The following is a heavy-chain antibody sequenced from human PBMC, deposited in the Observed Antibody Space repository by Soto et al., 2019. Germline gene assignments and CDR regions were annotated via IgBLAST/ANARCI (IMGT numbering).Heavy chain of an antibody. CDR2: ISSSGSTI. CDR1: GFTLSSYE. D-gene: IGHD3-16*01. CDR3: ARDGGSGPYYFDY. Sequence: HPVGSLRLSCTASGFTLSSYEMNWVRQAPGKGLEWVSYISSSGSTIYYADSVKGRFTISRDNAKNSLYLQMNSLRAEDTAVYYCARDGGSGPYYFDYWGQGTLVTVSS. V-gene: IGHV3-48*03. J-gene: IGHJ4*02.